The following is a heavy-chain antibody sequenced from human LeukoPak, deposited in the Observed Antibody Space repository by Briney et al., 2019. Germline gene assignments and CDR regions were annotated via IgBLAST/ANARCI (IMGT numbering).Heavy chain of an antibody. D-gene: IGHD5-24*01. Sequence: GGSLRLSCAASGFTFSSYAMHWVRQAPDKGLEWVAVISYDGSNKYYADSVKGRFTISRDNSKNTLYLQMNSLRAEDTAVYYCASIEMATTSDYWGQGTLVTVSS. CDR3: ASIEMATTSDY. J-gene: IGHJ4*02. CDR1: GFTFSSYA. CDR2: ISYDGSNK. V-gene: IGHV3-30*01.